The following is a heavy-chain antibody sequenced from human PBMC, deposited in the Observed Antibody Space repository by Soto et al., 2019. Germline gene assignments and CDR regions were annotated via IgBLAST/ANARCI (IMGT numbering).Heavy chain of an antibody. CDR1: GFTFSSYG. Sequence: QVQLVESGGGVVQPGRSLRLSCAASGFTFSSYGMHWVRQAPGKGLEWVAVIGYDGSNKYYADSVKGRFTISRDNSKNTLYLQMNSLRAEDTAVYYCARAYCSGGSCYYYYYYMDVWGKGTTVTVSS. CDR2: IGYDGSNK. D-gene: IGHD2-15*01. CDR3: ARAYCSGGSCYYYYYYMDV. V-gene: IGHV3-33*01. J-gene: IGHJ6*03.